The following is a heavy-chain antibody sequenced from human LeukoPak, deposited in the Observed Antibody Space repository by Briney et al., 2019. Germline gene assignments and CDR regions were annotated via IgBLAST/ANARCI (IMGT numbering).Heavy chain of an antibody. CDR3: ARECSSGWYLYYYYYYMDV. D-gene: IGHD6-19*01. Sequence: GGSLRLSCAASGFTFSSYWMSWVRQAPGKGLEWVANIKQDGSEKYYVDSVKGRFTISRDNAKNSLYLQMNSLRAEDTAVYYCARECSSGWYLYYYYYYMDVWGKGTTVTVSS. CDR1: GFTFSSYW. CDR2: IKQDGSEK. V-gene: IGHV3-7*01. J-gene: IGHJ6*03.